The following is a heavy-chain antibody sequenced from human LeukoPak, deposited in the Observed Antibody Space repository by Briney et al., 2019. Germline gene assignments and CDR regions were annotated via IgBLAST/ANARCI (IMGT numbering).Heavy chain of an antibody. Sequence: ASETLSLTCAVYGGSFSGYYWSWIRKPPGKGLEWIGEINHSGSTNYNPSLKSRVTISVDTSKNQFSLKLSSVTAADTAVYYCARRSHYGLFDYWGQGTLVTVSS. D-gene: IGHD3-10*01. CDR1: GGSFSGYY. CDR2: INHSGST. CDR3: ARRSHYGLFDY. J-gene: IGHJ4*02. V-gene: IGHV4-34*01.